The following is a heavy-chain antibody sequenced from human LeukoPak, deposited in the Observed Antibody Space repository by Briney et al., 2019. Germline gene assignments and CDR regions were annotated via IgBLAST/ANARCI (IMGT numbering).Heavy chain of an antibody. D-gene: IGHD3-10*01. J-gene: IGHJ3*02. CDR3: ARVGWFGPKGALHDAFDI. V-gene: IGHV3-7*01. CDR2: IKEDGSER. Sequence: GGSLRLSCAASGFTFSRNWMSWVRQAPGKGLEWVASIKEDGSERYYADSVKGRFSLSRDNAKNSLYLQMNSLRAEDTSVYYCARVGWFGPKGALHDAFDIWGQGTMVTVS. CDR1: GFTFSRNW.